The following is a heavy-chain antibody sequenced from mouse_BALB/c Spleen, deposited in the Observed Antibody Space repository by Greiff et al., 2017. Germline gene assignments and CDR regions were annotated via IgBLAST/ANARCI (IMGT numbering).Heavy chain of an antibody. CDR2: INSNGGST. CDR3: ARQEGTHPLWYFDV. V-gene: IGHV5-6-2*01. D-gene: IGHD3-3*01. J-gene: IGHJ1*01. CDR1: GFTFSSYY. Sequence: EVMLVESGGGLVKLGGSLKLSCAASGFTFSSYYMSWVRQTPEKRLELVAAINSNGGSTYYPDTVKGRFTISRDNAKNTLYLQMSSLTSEDTALYYCARQEGTHPLWYFDVWGAGTTVTVSS.